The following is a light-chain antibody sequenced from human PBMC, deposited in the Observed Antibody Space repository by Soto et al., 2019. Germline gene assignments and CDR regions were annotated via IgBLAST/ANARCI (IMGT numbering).Light chain of an antibody. Sequence: DIQMAQSPCCLSASVGDRVTVTWRASQSISSYLAWYQQKPGQAPKLLIYAASSLQSGVPSRFSGSGSGTDFTLTISSLQPEDFATYYCQQSYSTPLTFGGGTKVDIK. CDR3: QQSYSTPLT. CDR2: AAS. V-gene: IGKV1-39*01. CDR1: QSISSY. J-gene: IGKJ4*01.